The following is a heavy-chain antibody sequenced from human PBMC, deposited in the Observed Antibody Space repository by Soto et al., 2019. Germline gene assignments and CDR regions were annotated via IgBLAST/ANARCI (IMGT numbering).Heavy chain of an antibody. Sequence: PSETLSLTCTVSGGSISSDYWSWIRLPAGKGLEWIGRFYTSGSTNYNPSLKSRVTMSEDTSKNQFSLKLSSVTAADTAVYYCAREHWELPYYYYGMDVWGQGTTVTVS. V-gene: IGHV4-4*07. D-gene: IGHD1-26*01. J-gene: IGHJ6*02. CDR1: GGSISSDY. CDR3: AREHWELPYYYYGMDV. CDR2: FYTSGST.